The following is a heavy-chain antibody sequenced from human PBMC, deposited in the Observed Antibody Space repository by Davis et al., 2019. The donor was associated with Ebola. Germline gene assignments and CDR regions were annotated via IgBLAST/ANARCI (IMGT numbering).Heavy chain of an antibody. V-gene: IGHV4-39*01. CDR1: GGSISSSSYY. Sequence: SETLSLTCTVSGGSISSSSYYCGWIRQPPGKGLEWIGSIYYSGSTYYNPSLKSRVTISVDTSKNQFSLTLSSVTAADTAVYYCAGTFTIDWFDPWGQGTLVTVSS. CDR2: IYYSGST. J-gene: IGHJ5*02. D-gene: IGHD2/OR15-2a*01. CDR3: AGTFTIDWFDP.